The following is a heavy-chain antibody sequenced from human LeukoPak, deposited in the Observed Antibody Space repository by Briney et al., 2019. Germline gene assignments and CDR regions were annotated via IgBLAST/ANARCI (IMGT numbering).Heavy chain of an antibody. Sequence: GGSLRLSCAASGFTFSSYGMHWVRQAPGKGLEWVTFIRYDGSNKYYTDSVKGRFTISRDNSYKTLYLQMNSLRAEDAAVYYCARGLAVAGSSWFDPWGQGTLVSVSS. CDR1: GFTFSSYG. D-gene: IGHD6-19*01. V-gene: IGHV3-30*02. CDR2: IRYDGSNK. J-gene: IGHJ5*02. CDR3: ARGLAVAGSSWFDP.